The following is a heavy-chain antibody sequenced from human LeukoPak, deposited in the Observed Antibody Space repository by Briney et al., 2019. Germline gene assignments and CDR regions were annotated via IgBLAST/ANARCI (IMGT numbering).Heavy chain of an antibody. CDR2: IYYSGST. V-gene: IGHV4-39*01. CDR3: ARSLRPRSNWFDP. Sequence: SETLSLTCTVSGGSISSSSYYWGWIRQPPGTGLEWIGSIYYSGSTYYNPSLKSRVTISVDTSKNQFSLKLSSVTAADTAVYYCARSLRPRSNWFDPWGQGTLVTVSS. J-gene: IGHJ5*02. CDR1: GGSISSSSYY.